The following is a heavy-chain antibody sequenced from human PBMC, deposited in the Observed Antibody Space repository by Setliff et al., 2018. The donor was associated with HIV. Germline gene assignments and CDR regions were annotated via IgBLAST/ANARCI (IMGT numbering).Heavy chain of an antibody. CDR1: GYTLAELS. V-gene: IGHV1-24*01. Sequence: ASVKVSCKVSGYTLAELSIHWVRQAPGKGLEWMGGFDPEDGKTIYAQKFQGRVTITTDESTSTAYMELSSLRSEDTAVYYCARDRDWYGSGSYAFDIWGQGTMVTVSS. CDR2: FDPEDGKT. CDR3: ARDRDWYGSGSYAFDI. D-gene: IGHD3-10*01. J-gene: IGHJ3*02.